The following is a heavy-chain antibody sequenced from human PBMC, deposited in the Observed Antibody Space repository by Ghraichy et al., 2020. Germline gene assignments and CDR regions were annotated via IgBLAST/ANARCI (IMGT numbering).Heavy chain of an antibody. CDR3: ARHRAPYIPDDGYMDV. V-gene: IGHV4-39*01. CDR1: GGSINSNTYY. CDR2: IQYSGST. J-gene: IGHJ6*03. D-gene: IGHD2-2*01. Sequence: SETLSLTCTVSGGSINSNTYYWGWIRQPPGKGLEWIGSIQYSGSTYHNPSLRSRITISVDTSKNQFSLKVSSVTAADTAVYYCARHRAPYIPDDGYMDVWGKGTTVTVSS.